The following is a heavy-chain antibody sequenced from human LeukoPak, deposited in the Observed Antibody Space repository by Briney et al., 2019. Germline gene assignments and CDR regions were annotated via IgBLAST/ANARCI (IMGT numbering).Heavy chain of an antibody. V-gene: IGHV3-30*04. CDR1: GFTFNMYS. J-gene: IGHJ4*02. CDR3: ARDPRGPTTYDSNGRDSLDY. D-gene: IGHD3-22*01. CDR2: ILYDGSMQ. Sequence: PWGSLRLSCAASGFTFNMYSMHGVRQAPGKGLEWVAVILYDGSMQYYADSMKGRFTISRDNSKNTLYLQMNSLRAEDTAVYYCARDPRGPTTYDSNGRDSLDYWGQGTLVTVSS.